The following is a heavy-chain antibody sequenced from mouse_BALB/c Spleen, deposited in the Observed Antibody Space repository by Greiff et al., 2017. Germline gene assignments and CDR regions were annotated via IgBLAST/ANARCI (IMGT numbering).Heavy chain of an antibody. D-gene: IGHD1-2*01. J-gene: IGHJ4*01. CDR1: GFTFSDYY. V-gene: IGHV5-4*02. Sequence: EVQVVESGGGLVKPGGSLRLSCAASGFTFSDYYMYWVRQTPEKRLEWVATISDGGSYTYYPDSVKGRFTISRDNAKNNLYLQMSSLKSEDTAMYYCARGIYYGSYAMDYWGQGTSVTVAS. CDR2: ISDGGSYT. CDR3: ARGIYYGSYAMDY.